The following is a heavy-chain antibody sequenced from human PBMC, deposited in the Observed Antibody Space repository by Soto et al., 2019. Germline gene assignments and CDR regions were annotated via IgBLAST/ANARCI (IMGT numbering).Heavy chain of an antibody. CDR1: GFTFSNAW. Sequence: GGSLRLSCAACGFTFSNAWMNWVRQAPGKGLEWVGRIKSKTDGGTTDYAAPVKGRFTISRDDSKNTLYLQMNSLKTEDTAVYYCTTYGYSYGYGSGMDVWGQGTTVTVSS. V-gene: IGHV3-15*07. D-gene: IGHD5-18*01. CDR2: IKSKTDGGTT. CDR3: TTYGYSYGYGSGMDV. J-gene: IGHJ6*02.